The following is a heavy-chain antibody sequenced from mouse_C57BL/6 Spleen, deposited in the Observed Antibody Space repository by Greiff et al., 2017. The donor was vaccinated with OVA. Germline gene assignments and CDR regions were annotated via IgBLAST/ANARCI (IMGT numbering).Heavy chain of an antibody. CDR1: GFTFSNYW. Sequence: DVQLQESGGGLVQPGGSMKLSCVASGFTFSNYWMNWVRQSPEKGLEWVAQIRLKSDNYATHYAESVKGRFTISRDDSKSSVYLQMNNLRAEDTGIYYCTASTMVKGFAYWGQGTLVTVSA. J-gene: IGHJ3*01. CDR2: IRLKSDNYAT. V-gene: IGHV6-3*01. D-gene: IGHD2-2*01. CDR3: TASTMVKGFAY.